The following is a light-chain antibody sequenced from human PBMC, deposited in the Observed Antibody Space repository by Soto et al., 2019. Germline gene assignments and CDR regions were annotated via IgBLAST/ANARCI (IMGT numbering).Light chain of an antibody. V-gene: IGLV1-47*01. CDR3: ATWDDSLSGVV. J-gene: IGLJ2*01. Sequence: QSVLTQPPSASGTPGQRVTISCSGSSSNIGVNYVYWYQQLPGTAPKLLIYTNNERPSGVPDRFSGAKSGTSASLAISGLRSEDEADYHCATWDDSLSGVVFGGGTKLTVL. CDR2: TNN. CDR1: SSNIGVNY.